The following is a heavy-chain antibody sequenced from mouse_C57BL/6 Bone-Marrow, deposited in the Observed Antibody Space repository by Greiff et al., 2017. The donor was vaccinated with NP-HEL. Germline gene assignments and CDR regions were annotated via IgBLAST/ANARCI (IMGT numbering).Heavy chain of an antibody. J-gene: IGHJ3*01. CDR1: GFTFSNYW. D-gene: IGHD1-1*01. CDR3: TGEAYYYGSRGFAY. CDR2: IRLKSDNYAT. V-gene: IGHV6-3*01. Sequence: EVQGVESGGGLVQPGGSMKLSCVASGFTFSNYWMNWVRQSPEKGLEWVAQIRLKSDNYATHYAESVKGRFTISRDDSKSSVYLQMNNLRAEDTGIYYCTGEAYYYGSRGFAYWGQGTLVTVSA.